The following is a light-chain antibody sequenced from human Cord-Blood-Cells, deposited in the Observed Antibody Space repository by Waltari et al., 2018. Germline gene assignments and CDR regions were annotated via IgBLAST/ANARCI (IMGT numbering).Light chain of an antibody. V-gene: IGKV4-1*01. J-gene: IGKJ2*01. CDR3: QQYDSTPYT. Sequence: DIVMTQSPDSLAVSLGERATSNCKSRQSVLSSSNNKDYLACYQQKPGQPPKLLIYWASTRESGVPDRFSGSGSGTDFTLTISSLEAEDVAVYYCQQYDSTPYTFGQGTKVEIK. CDR1: QSVLSSSNNKDY. CDR2: WAS.